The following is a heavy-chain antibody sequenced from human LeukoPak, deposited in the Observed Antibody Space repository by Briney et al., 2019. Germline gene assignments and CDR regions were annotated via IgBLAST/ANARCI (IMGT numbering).Heavy chain of an antibody. D-gene: IGHD2-15*01. CDR1: GGSINSYY. Sequence: PSETLSLTCTVSGGSINSYYWSWIRQPPGKGLEWIGYIYYSGSTNYNPSLKSRVTISVDTSNNKFSLKLTSLTAADTAVYYCVRHLSAGRPAFDIWGQETMVTVSS. CDR2: IYYSGST. CDR3: VRHLSAGRPAFDI. V-gene: IGHV4-59*08. J-gene: IGHJ3*02.